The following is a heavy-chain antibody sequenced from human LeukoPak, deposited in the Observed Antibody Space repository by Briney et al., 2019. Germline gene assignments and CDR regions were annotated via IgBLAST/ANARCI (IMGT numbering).Heavy chain of an antibody. CDR3: AKDRGVRGVIKDY. Sequence: GGSLRLSCAASGFTFSSYGMHWVRQAPGKGLGWVAVISYDGSNKYYADSVKGRFTISRDNSKNTLYLQMNSLRAEDTAVYYCAKDRGVRGVIKDYWGQGTLVTVSS. D-gene: IGHD3-10*01. J-gene: IGHJ4*02. CDR2: ISYDGSNK. CDR1: GFTFSSYG. V-gene: IGHV3-30*18.